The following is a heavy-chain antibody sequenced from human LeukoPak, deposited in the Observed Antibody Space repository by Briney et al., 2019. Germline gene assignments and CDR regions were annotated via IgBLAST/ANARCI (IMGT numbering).Heavy chain of an antibody. CDR2: ISGSGGST. V-gene: IGHV3-23*01. J-gene: IGHJ4*02. CDR3: AKGGGDGYNRGYY. D-gene: IGHD5-24*01. CDR1: GFTFSSYA. Sequence: GGSLRLPCAASGFTFSSYAMSWVRRAPGKGLEWVSAISGSGGSTYYADSVKGRFTISRDNSKNTLYLQMNSLRAEVTAVYYCAKGGGDGYNRGYYWGQGTLVTVSS.